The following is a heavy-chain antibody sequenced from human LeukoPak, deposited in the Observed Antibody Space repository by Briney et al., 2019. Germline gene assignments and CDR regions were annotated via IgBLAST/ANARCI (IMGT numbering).Heavy chain of an antibody. Sequence: GSLRLSCAASGFTFSSYAMSWVRKAPGKVLEWVSAISGSGGSTYYADSVKGRFTISRDNSKNTLYLQMNCLRAEDTAVYYCAKGQIVVVPAANDYWGQGTLVTVSS. CDR1: GFTFSSYA. CDR3: AKGQIVVVPAANDY. CDR2: ISGSGGST. J-gene: IGHJ4*02. D-gene: IGHD2-2*01. V-gene: IGHV3-23*01.